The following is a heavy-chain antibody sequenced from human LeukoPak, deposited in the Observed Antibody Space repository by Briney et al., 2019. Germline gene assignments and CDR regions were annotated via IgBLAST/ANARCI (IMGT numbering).Heavy chain of an antibody. J-gene: IGHJ5*02. D-gene: IGHD1-1*01. CDR2: IYGSGSA. CDR1: GGSISSYY. CDR3: AREGTSGTHLNWFDP. Sequence: SETLSLTCTVSGGSISSYYWSWIRQPPGKGLEWIGHIYGSGSANYNPSLKSRVTLSVDTSKNQFSLKLSSVTAADTAVYYCAREGTSGTHLNWFDPWGQGTLVTVSS. V-gene: IGHV4-59*01.